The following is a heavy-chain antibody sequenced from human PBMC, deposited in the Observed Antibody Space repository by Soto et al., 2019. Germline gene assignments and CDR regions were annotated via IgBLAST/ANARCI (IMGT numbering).Heavy chain of an antibody. V-gene: IGHV3-7*01. CDR3: AQDSGYGSRASVNHYLDY. CDR1: GFSFGYYW. Sequence: EVQLVESGGGLVQPGGSLRLSCAASGFSFGYYWMSWVRQAPRKGLEWLATIKLDASEKKYVDSVKGRFTLSRDNAKNTLYLKMYSLRVGDTAVYYCAQDSGYGSRASVNHYLDYWGRGTLVTVSS. J-gene: IGHJ4*01. D-gene: IGHD3-10*01. CDR2: IKLDASEK.